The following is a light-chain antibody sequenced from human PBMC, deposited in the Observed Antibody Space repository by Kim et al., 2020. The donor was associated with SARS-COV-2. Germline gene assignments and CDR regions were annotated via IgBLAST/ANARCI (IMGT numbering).Light chain of an antibody. J-gene: IGLJ1*01. Sequence: ALGQTVRITCQGDSLRRDYASWYQQKPGQAPVVVIYGKNNRPSGIPDRFSGSSSGNTASLTITGAQAEDEADYYCNSRDSSGNHYVFGTGTKVTVL. CDR1: SLRRDY. V-gene: IGLV3-19*01. CDR2: GKN. CDR3: NSRDSSGNHYV.